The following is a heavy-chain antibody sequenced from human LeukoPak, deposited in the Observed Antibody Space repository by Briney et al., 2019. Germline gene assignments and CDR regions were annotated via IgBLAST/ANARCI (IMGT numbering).Heavy chain of an antibody. J-gene: IGHJ4*02. V-gene: IGHV4-31*03. CDR2: IYYSGST. CDR1: GGSISSGGYY. Sequence: SETLSLTCTVSGGSISSGGYYWSWIRQHPGKGLEWIGYIYYSGSTYYNPSLKSRVTISVDTSKNQFSLKPSSVTAADTAVYYCARGTVTGFDYWGQGTLVTVSS. CDR3: ARGTVTGFDY. D-gene: IGHD4-17*01.